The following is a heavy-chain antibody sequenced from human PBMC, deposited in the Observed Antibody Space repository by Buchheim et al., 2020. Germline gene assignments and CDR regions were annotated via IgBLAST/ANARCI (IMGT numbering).Heavy chain of an antibody. CDR3: ARTPSLWWGATGRGLGYFDY. CDR1: GGSFSGYY. V-gene: IGHV4-34*01. D-gene: IGHD1-26*01. CDR2: INHSGST. J-gene: IGHJ4*02. Sequence: QVQLQQWGAGLLKPSETLSLTCAVYGGSFSGYYWSWIRQPPGKGLEWIGEINHSGSTNYNPSLKSRVTISVDTSKNQFSLKLSSVTAADTAVYYCARTPSLWWGATGRGLGYFDYWGQGTL.